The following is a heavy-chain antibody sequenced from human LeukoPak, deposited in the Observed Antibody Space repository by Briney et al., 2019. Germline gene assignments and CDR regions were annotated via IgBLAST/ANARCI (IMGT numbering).Heavy chain of an antibody. Sequence: PGGSLRLSCAASGFAFSSYSMNWVRQAPGKGLEWVSSISSSGSYIYYADSVEGRFTISRDNAKNSLYLQMNSLRAEDTAVYYCASNIAVAATGYWGKGTLVTVSS. CDR2: ISSSGSYI. J-gene: IGHJ4*02. D-gene: IGHD6-19*01. CDR3: ASNIAVAATGY. CDR1: GFAFSSYS. V-gene: IGHV3-21*01.